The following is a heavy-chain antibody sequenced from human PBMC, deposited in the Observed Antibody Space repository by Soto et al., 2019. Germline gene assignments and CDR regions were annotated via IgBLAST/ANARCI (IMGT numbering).Heavy chain of an antibody. CDR3: ARDYGYSYGYDY. CDR2: ISSSSSYI. Sequence: GESLKISCAAFGFTFSSYSMNRVRQAPGKGLEWVSSISSSSSYIYYADSVKGRFTISRDNAKNSLYLQMNSLRAEDTAVYYCARDYGYSYGYDYWGQGTLVTVSS. V-gene: IGHV3-21*01. CDR1: GFTFSSYS. J-gene: IGHJ4*02. D-gene: IGHD5-18*01.